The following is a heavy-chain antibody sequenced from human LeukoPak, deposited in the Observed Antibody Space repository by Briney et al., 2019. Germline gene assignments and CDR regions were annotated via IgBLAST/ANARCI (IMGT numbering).Heavy chain of an antibody. V-gene: IGHV3-23*01. CDR2: ISGSGGST. J-gene: IGHJ3*02. CDR3: AYWFGEFVI. Sequence: GGSLGLSCAASGFSFSSYSMNWVRQAPGKGLEWVSAISGSGGSTYYADSVKGRFTISRDNSKNTLYLQMNSLRAEDTAVYYCAYWFGEFVIWGQGTMVTVSS. D-gene: IGHD3-10*01. CDR1: GFSFSSYS.